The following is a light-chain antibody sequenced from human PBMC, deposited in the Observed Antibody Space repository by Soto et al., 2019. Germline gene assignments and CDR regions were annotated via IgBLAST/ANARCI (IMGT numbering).Light chain of an antibody. CDR3: QQYGSAPRT. CDR1: QSVSSDS. J-gene: IGKJ1*01. CDR2: DAS. Sequence: EIVLTQSPGTLSLSPGERAILSCRASQSVSSDSLAWYRQKPGQAPRLLVCDASSRATGIPDRFSGSGSGTDFTLTISRLEPEDFAVYYCQQYGSAPRTFGQGTKVEIK. V-gene: IGKV3-20*01.